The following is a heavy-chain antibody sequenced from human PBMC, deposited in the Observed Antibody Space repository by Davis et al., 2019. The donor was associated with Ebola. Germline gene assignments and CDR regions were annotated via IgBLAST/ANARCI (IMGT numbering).Heavy chain of an antibody. V-gene: IGHV1-69*06. CDR2: IIPIFGTA. CDR3: ARTLGYCTNGVCYRGPFYFDY. J-gene: IGHJ4*02. CDR1: RGTFSSYA. D-gene: IGHD2-8*01. Sequence: AASVQVSCKASRGTFSSYAISWVRQAPGQGLEWMGGIIPIFGTANYAQKFQGRVTITAHKSTSTAYMELSSLRSEDTAVYYCARTLGYCTNGVCYRGPFYFDYWGQGTLVTVSS.